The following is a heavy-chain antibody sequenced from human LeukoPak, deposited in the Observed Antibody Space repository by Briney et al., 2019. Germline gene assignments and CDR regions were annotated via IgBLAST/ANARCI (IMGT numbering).Heavy chain of an antibody. CDR1: GYSITSYW. J-gene: IGHJ3*02. CDR3: ARQVTYDGFDI. CDR2: IDPSDSYN. V-gene: IGHV5-10-1*01. Sequence: GESLRISCKGSGYSITSYWITWVRQMAGKGLEWMGRIDPSDSYNNYSPSFQGHVTISADKSISTAYLQWSSLKASDTAMYYCARQVTYDGFDIWGQGTMVTVSS. D-gene: IGHD2-21*02.